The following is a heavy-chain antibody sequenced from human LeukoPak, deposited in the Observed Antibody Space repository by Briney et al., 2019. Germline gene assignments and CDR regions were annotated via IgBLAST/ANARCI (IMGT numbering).Heavy chain of an antibody. CDR3: AREYYYDSSGYYLTPNYFDY. CDR2: IYYSGST. CDR1: GGSISSYY. Sequence: PSETLSLTCTVSGGSISSYYWSWIRQPPGKGLEWIGYIYYSGSTNYNPSLKSRVTISVDTSKNQFSLKLSSVTAADTAVYYCAREYYYDSSGYYLTPNYFDYWGQGTLVTVSS. D-gene: IGHD3-22*01. J-gene: IGHJ4*02. V-gene: IGHV4-59*12.